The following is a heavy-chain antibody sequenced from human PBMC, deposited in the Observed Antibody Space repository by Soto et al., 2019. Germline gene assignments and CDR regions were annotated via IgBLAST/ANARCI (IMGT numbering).Heavy chain of an antibody. Sequence: PSETLSLTCTVSGASISSYYWSWIRQPPGKGLEWIGYIYNSGGTNYNPSLKSRVTVSVDTSRNQISLKLRSVTAADTAVYYCARDLRRLLFGELLTWFDPWGQGILVTVSS. J-gene: IGHJ5*02. CDR2: IYNSGGT. V-gene: IGHV4-59*01. D-gene: IGHD3-10*01. CDR3: ARDLRRLLFGELLTWFDP. CDR1: GASISSYY.